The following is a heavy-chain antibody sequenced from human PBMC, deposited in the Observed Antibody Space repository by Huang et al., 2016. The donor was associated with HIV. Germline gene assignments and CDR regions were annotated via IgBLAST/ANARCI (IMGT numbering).Heavy chain of an antibody. CDR1: EFSLSDYQ. CDR2: ITKNGDTI. D-gene: IGHD6-19*01. Sequence: QVQLVESGGGLVKPGGSLRLSCEASEFSLSDYQMTCIRQGPGNGLQYIEYITKNGDTIYDAEATKGRFTSSRDNTKNSLYLQMNRLRSEDTAVYYCARCMSLNFYSLESSGWYNGLEVWGQGTTVIVSS. V-gene: IGHV3-11*01. J-gene: IGHJ6*02. CDR3: ARCMSLNFYSLESSGWYNGLEV.